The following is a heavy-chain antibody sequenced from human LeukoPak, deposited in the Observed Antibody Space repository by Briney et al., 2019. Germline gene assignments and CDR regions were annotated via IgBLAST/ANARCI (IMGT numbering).Heavy chain of an antibody. CDR1: GGSISSGGYY. Sequence: PSETLSLTCTVSGGSISSGGYYWSWIRQHPGKGLEWIGYIYYSGSTYYNPSLKSRVTISVDTSKNQFSLKLSSVTAADTAVYYCARGITIRYFDLWGRGTLVTASS. V-gene: IGHV4-31*03. J-gene: IGHJ2*01. CDR3: ARGITIRYFDL. CDR2: IYYSGST. D-gene: IGHD3-9*01.